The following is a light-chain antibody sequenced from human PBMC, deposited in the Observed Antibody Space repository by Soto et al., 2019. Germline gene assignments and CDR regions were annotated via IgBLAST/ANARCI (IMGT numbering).Light chain of an antibody. CDR2: EVS. CDR1: SSDVGSYHY. Sequence: QPASVSGSPGQSITISCTGTSSDVGSYHYVSWFQQHPGKAPKLIIFEVSDRPSGVSTRFSGSKSGDTASLTISGLQADDEADYYCSSYTSGRDVYVFGGGTKVTV. CDR3: SSYTSGRDVYV. J-gene: IGLJ1*01. V-gene: IGLV2-14*01.